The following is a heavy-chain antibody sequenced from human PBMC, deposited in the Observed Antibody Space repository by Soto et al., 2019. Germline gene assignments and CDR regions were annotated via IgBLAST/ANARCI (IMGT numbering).Heavy chain of an antibody. CDR2: INPNSGGT. Sequence: GASVKVSCKASGYTFTGYYMHWVRQAPGQGLEWMGWINPNSGGTNYAQKFQGWVTMTRDTSISTAYMELSGLRSDDTAVYYCATTNIAAAGTGFYYYGMDVWGQGTTVTVSS. CDR3: ATTNIAAAGTGFYYYGMDV. CDR1: GYTFTGYY. J-gene: IGHJ6*02. V-gene: IGHV1-2*04. D-gene: IGHD6-13*01.